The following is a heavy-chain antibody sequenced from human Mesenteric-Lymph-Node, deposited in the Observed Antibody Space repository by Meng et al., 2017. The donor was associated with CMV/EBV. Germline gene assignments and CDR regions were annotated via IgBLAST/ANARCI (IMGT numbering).Heavy chain of an antibody. V-gene: IGHV3-23*01. CDR3: AKDRSVSQLFYDFDS. Sequence: GGSLRLSCAASGFTFSAYVMTWVRQAPGKGLEWVSSISGSGGSTYYADSVKGRFTISRDNAKNSLSLEMNSLRPEDTGLYYCAKDRSVSQLFYDFDSWGQGTLVTVSS. CDR1: GFTFSAYV. D-gene: IGHD2/OR15-2a*01. J-gene: IGHJ5*01. CDR2: ISGSGGST.